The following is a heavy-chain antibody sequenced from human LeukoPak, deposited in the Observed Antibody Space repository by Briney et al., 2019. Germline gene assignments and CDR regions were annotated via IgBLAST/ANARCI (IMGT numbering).Heavy chain of an antibody. V-gene: IGHV3-7*01. CDR1: GFTFSTYW. D-gene: IGHD1-26*01. CDR2: IKQDGSEK. J-gene: IGHJ4*02. CDR3: ARDSGATIDY. Sequence: GGSLRLSCAASGFTFSTYWMTWVRQAPGKGLEWVANIKQDGSEKYYVDSVKGRFTISRDNAKNSRYLQMDSLRAEDTAVYYCARDSGATIDYWGPGTLVTVSS.